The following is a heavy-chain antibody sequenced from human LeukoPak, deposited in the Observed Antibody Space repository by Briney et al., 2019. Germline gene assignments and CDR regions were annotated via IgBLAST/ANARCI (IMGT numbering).Heavy chain of an antibody. CDR3: ARGGNWKGKAFDI. CDR2: INPNSGVS. J-gene: IGHJ3*02. CDR1: GYSFTGYY. V-gene: IGHV1-2*02. Sequence: ASVKVSCKTSGYSFTGYYMQWVRQAPGQGLEWMGWINPNSGVSNYAQKFQGRVTMTTDTSISTAYMELSRLRSDDTAVYYCARGGNWKGKAFDIWGQGTMLTVSS. D-gene: IGHD1-20*01.